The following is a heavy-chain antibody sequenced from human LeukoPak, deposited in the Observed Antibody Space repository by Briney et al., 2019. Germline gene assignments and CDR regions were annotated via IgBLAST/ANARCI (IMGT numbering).Heavy chain of an antibody. V-gene: IGHV4-39*01. D-gene: IGHD2/OR15-2a*01. CDR1: GGSISSSSYY. CDR2: IYYSGTT. J-gene: IGHJ4*02. Sequence: SETLSLTCTVSGGSISSSSYYWGWIRQPPGKGLEWIGSIYYSGTTFYNPSLKSRVTISVDTSKNQFSLKLSSVTAADTAMYYCARRVIAATLDFWGQGTLVTVSS. CDR3: ARRVIAATLDF.